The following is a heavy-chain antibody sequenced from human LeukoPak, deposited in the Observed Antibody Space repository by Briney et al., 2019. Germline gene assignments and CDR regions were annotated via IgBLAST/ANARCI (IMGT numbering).Heavy chain of an antibody. V-gene: IGHV3-23*01. CDR3: AKVGQWLVGDY. J-gene: IGHJ4*02. D-gene: IGHD6-19*01. Sequence: GGSLRLSSAASGFTFSSYAMSWVRQDPGKGLEWVSAISGSGGSTYYADSVKGRFTISGDNSKNTLYLQMNSLRAEDTAVYYCAKVGQWLVGDYWGQGTLVTVSS. CDR2: ISGSGGST. CDR1: GFTFSSYA.